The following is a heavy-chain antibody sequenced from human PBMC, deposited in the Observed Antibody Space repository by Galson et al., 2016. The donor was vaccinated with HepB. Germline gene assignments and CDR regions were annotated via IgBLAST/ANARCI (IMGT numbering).Heavy chain of an antibody. CDR2: IFAHDEK. CDR1: GFSLTNGLMG. CDR3: ARTHGRSPTYDFYF. V-gene: IGHV2-26*01. D-gene: IGHD2-2*01. J-gene: IGHJ4*02. Sequence: PALVKPTQTLTLTCTVSGFSLTNGLMGLSWLRQPPGEALQWLAHIFAHDEKVYSPSLKSRLALSRDISKNQVVLTITNLFPADTATYYCARTHGRSPTYDFYFWGPGILVTVSS.